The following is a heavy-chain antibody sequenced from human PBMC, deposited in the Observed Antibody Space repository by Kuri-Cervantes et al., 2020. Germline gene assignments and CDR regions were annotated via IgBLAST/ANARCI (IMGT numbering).Heavy chain of an antibody. Sequence: SLRLSVAASGFIFDDYAMHWVRQAPGKGLEWASGISWNSGSIGYADSVKGRFTISRDNAKNSLYLQMNSLRAEDTALYYCARAEGDYYYMDVWGKGTTVTVSS. CDR3: ARAEGDYYYMDV. D-gene: IGHD1-14*01. CDR2: ISWNSGSI. J-gene: IGHJ6*03. V-gene: IGHV3-9*01. CDR1: GFIFDDYA.